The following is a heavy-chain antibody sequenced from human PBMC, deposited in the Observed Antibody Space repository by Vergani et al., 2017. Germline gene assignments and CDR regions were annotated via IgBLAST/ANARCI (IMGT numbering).Heavy chain of an antibody. Sequence: QVQVVQSGAEVKKSGASVKVSCKTSGYTFSNYYMHWVRQAPGQGLEWMGIINPSGGHTNYAQKFQGRVTMTRDTSTSTVYMELSSLRSEDTAIYYCARGIKGSSSVLEHDYWGQGTLVTVSS. CDR1: GYTFSNYY. D-gene: IGHD6-6*01. CDR3: ARGIKGSSSVLEHDY. J-gene: IGHJ4*02. CDR2: INPSGGHT. V-gene: IGHV1-46*03.